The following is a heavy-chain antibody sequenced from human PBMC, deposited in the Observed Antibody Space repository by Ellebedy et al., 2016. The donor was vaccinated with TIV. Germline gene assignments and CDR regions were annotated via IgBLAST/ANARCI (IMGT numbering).Heavy chain of an antibody. V-gene: IGHV1-46*01. CDR3: ARTFLVVTTTFDY. D-gene: IGHD2-21*02. CDR2: INPSGGST. J-gene: IGHJ4*02. CDR1: GYTFTSYY. Sequence: ASVKVSXKASGYTFTSYYLHWVRQAPGQGLEWMGVINPSGGSTTYAQNFQGRVTMTRDTSTSTVYMDLSSLRSEDTAVYYCARTFLVVTTTFDYWGQGTLVTVSS.